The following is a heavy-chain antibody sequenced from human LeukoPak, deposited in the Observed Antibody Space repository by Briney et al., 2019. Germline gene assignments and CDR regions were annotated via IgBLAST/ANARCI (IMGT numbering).Heavy chain of an antibody. D-gene: IGHD3-10*01. CDR3: AKYRLVRGVITDYYFDY. CDR1: GFIFSSYA. Sequence: GGSLRLSCAASGFIFSSYAMSWVRQAPGKGLEWVSVISGSGTTTHYADSVKGRFTISRDNSKNTLYLQMNSLRGEDTAAYYCAKYRLVRGVITDYYFDYWGQGTLVTVSS. J-gene: IGHJ4*02. CDR2: ISGSGTTT. V-gene: IGHV3-23*01.